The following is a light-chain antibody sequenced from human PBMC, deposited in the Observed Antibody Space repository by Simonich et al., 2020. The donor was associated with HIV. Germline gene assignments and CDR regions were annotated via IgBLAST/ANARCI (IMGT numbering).Light chain of an antibody. J-gene: IGKJ5*01. CDR2: KAS. V-gene: IGKV1-5*03. Sequence: DIQMTQSSSTLSASVGDRVTITCRASQSISSWLAWYQQKPGKAPKLLIYKASSLESGVPSRFSGSGSGTEFTLTISSLQPDDFATYYCQQFNSYPQTFGQGTRLEIK. CDR3: QQFNSYPQT. CDR1: QSISSW.